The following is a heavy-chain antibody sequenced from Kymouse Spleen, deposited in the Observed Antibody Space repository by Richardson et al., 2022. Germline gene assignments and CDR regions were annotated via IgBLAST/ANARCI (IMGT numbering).Heavy chain of an antibody. CDR3: AREFSNLDFDY. Sequence: QVQLVESGGGVVQPGRSLRLSCAASGFTFSSYGMHWVRQAPGKGLEWVAVIWYDGSNKYYADSVKGRFTISRDNSKNTLYLQMNSLRAEDTAVYYCAREFSNLDFDYWGQGTLVTVSS. CDR1: GFTFSSYG. J-gene: IGHJ4*02. CDR2: IWYDGSNK. D-gene: IGHD4-11,IGHD4-11*01. V-gene: IGHV3-33*01.